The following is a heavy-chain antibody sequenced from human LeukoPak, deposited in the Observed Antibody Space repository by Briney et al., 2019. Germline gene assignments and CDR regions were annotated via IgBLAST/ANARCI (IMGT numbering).Heavy chain of an antibody. D-gene: IGHD6-19*01. Sequence: PSETLSLTCTVSGYSISSGYYWGWIRQPPGKGLEWIGSIYHSGSTYYNPSLKSRVTISVDTSKNQFSLKLSSVTAADTAVYYCARTRIAVAPPDYWGQGTLVTVSS. J-gene: IGHJ4*02. V-gene: IGHV4-38-2*02. CDR3: ARTRIAVAPPDY. CDR2: IYHSGST. CDR1: GYSISSGYY.